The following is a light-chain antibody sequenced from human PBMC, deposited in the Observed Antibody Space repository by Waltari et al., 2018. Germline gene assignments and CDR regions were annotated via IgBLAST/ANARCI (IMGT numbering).Light chain of an antibody. CDR3: HQYYTTPWT. V-gene: IGKV4-1*01. CDR1: SVLHSSNNKNY. CDR2: GAS. Sequence: SVLHSSNNKNYLTWDQQKPGKPRTLISSGASTREAGVPERFSGSGSGAECTLTISSLQAADVAVYYCHQYYTTPWTFGQGTKVEIK. J-gene: IGKJ1*01.